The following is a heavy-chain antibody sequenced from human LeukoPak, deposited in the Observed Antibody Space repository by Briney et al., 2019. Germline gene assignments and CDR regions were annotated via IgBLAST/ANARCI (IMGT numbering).Heavy chain of an antibody. Sequence: PSETLSLTCAVYGGSFSGYYWSWIRQPPGKGLEWIGEINDSGSTNYNPSLKSRVTISLDTSKNQFSLKLSSVTAADTAVYYCARGGGLNSSWKRWWYYMDVWGKGTTVTVSS. CDR2: INDSGST. D-gene: IGHD6-13*01. CDR3: ARGGGLNSSWKRWWYYMDV. CDR1: GGSFSGYY. V-gene: IGHV4-34*01. J-gene: IGHJ6*03.